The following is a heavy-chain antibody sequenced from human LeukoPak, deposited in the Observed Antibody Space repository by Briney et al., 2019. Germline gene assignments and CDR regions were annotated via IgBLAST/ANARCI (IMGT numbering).Heavy chain of an antibody. CDR2: ISSSGSTI. CDR3: AELGITMIGGV. Sequence: GGSLRLSCAASGFTFSSYEMNWVRQAPGKGLEWVSYISSSGSTIYYADSVKGRFIISRDNAKNSLYLQMNSLRAEDTAVYYCAELGITMIGGVWGKGTTVTISS. V-gene: IGHV3-48*03. CDR1: GFTFSSYE. J-gene: IGHJ6*04. D-gene: IGHD3-10*02.